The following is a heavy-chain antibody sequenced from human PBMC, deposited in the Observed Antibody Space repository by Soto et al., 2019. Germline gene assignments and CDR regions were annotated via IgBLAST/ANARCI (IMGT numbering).Heavy chain of an antibody. CDR3: ARDPWGQVAPPGPFDP. Sequence: SVTVSCQASGGTFGTFAIRWVRQAPGQGLEWMGGIFGTANYARKFQGRLTITADKYTSTAYMELRSLRSDDTAVYYCARDPWGQVAPPGPFDPWGQGTLVTVSS. V-gene: IGHV1-69*06. CDR2: IFGTA. J-gene: IGHJ5*02. D-gene: IGHD3-16*01. CDR1: GGTFGTFA.